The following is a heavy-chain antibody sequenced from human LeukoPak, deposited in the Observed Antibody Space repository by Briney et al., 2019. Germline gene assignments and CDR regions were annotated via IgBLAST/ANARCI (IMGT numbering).Heavy chain of an antibody. J-gene: IGHJ4*02. Sequence: SETLSLTCTVSGGSITSYYWTWIRQPPGMGLEWIGYIYHSGSTKYNPSLQSRVTISVDTSKNQFSLNLRSVTAADTAVYYCARWYYYGSGSYAPFDFWGQGTLVTVSS. CDR3: ARWYYYGSGSYAPFDF. CDR2: IYHSGST. CDR1: GGSITSYY. D-gene: IGHD3-10*01. V-gene: IGHV4-59*01.